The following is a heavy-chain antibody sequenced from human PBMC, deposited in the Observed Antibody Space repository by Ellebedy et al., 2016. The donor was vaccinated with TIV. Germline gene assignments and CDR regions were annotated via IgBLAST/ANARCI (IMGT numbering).Heavy chain of an antibody. V-gene: IGHV3-30-3*01. D-gene: IGHD3-22*01. CDR3: VREYYYDSSGSPSFYFDY. CDR2: MSYDGSNK. Sequence: GESLKISXAASGFTFSIYVIHWVRQAPGKGLEWVAVMSYDGSNKYYADSVKGRFTISRDNSKKTLYLQMNSLRAEDTAVYYCVREYYYDSSGSPSFYFDYWGQGTLVTVSS. J-gene: IGHJ4*02. CDR1: GFTFSIYV.